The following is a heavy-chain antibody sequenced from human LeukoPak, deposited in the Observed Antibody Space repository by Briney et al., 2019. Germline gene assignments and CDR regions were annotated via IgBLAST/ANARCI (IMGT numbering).Heavy chain of an antibody. CDR1: GFTFSSYA. J-gene: IGHJ3*02. CDR3: ARLLYYYDSSGYYLDAFDI. CDR2: INSDGSST. D-gene: IGHD3-22*01. Sequence: TGGSLRLSCAASGFTFSSYAMHWVRQAPGKGLVWVSRINSDGSSTSYADSVKGRFTISRDNAKNTLYLQMNSLRAEDTAVYYCARLLYYYDSSGYYLDAFDIWGQGTMVTVSS. V-gene: IGHV3-74*01.